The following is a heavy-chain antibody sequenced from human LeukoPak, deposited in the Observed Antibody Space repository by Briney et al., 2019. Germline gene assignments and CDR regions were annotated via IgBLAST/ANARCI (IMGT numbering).Heavy chain of an antibody. CDR2: INSDGRNA. D-gene: IGHD5-18*01. CDR1: GFTFCSSA. V-gene: IGHV3-23*01. Sequence: PGGSLRLSCAASGFTFCSSAMSWVRQAPGKGLEWVSAINSDGRNAYSADSVKGRFTISRDKSKTTLFLQVNSLRAEDTAVYYCARREYNNGYVFGGPGTLVTVSS. CDR3: ARREYNNGYVF. J-gene: IGHJ4*02.